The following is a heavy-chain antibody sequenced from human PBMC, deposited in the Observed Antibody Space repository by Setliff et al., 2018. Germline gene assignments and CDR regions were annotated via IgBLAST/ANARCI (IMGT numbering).Heavy chain of an antibody. Sequence: SETLSLTCTVSGGSISSGGYYWSWIRRHPGKGLEWIGYIYYSGSTYYNPSLKSRLTISVDTSKTQFSLRLSSVTAADTAVYYCARAITSKYSFEYWGQGTLVTVSS. D-gene: IGHD3-16*01. CDR3: ARAITSKYSFEY. V-gene: IGHV4-31*03. CDR2: IYYSGST. CDR1: GGSISSGGYY. J-gene: IGHJ4*02.